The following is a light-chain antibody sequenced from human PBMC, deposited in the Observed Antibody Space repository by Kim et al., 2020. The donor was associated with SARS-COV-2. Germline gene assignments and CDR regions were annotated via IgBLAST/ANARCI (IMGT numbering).Light chain of an antibody. CDR1: KLGDKY. CDR2: QDS. CDR3: QAWDSSTAV. Sequence: SYELTQPPSVSVSPGQTASITCSGDKLGDKYACWYQQKPGQFPVLVIYQDSKRPSGIPERFSGSNSGNTATLTISGTQAMEEADYYCQAWDSSTAVFGGGTKLTVL. V-gene: IGLV3-1*01. J-gene: IGLJ2*01.